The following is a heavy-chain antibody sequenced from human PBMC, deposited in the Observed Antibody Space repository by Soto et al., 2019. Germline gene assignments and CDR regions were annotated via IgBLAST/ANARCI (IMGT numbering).Heavy chain of an antibody. J-gene: IGHJ4*02. CDR3: ARGSGRVAGTSYFDY. CDR2: ISSNGGST. V-gene: IGHV3-64*01. CDR1: GFTFSSYA. D-gene: IGHD6-19*01. Sequence: EVQLVESGGGLVQPGGSLRLSCAASGFTFSSYAMHWVRQAPGKGLEYVSAISSNGGSTYYANSVKGRFTISRDNSKNSLYRQMGSLGAEDMAVYYCARGSGRVAGTSYFDYWGQGTLVTVSS.